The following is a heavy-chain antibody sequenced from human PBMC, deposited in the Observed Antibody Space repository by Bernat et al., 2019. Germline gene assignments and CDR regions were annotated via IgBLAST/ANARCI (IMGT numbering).Heavy chain of an antibody. Sequence: EVQLVESGGGLVQPGGSLRLSCAASGFTFSGYWMHWVRQAPGKGLVWLSRINSDGSVTAYADSVKGRFTISRDNAKNTLYLQMNSLRAEDTAVYYCAKDGQLTPYFYYYMDVWGRGTTVTVSS. CDR3: AKDGQLTPYFYYYMDV. J-gene: IGHJ6*03. CDR1: GFTFSGYW. D-gene: IGHD3-10*01. CDR2: INSDGSVT. V-gene: IGHV3-74*01.